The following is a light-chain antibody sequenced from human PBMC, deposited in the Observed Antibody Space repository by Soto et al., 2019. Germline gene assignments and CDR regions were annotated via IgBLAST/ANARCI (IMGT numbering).Light chain of an antibody. Sequence: EIVLTQSPGTLSLSPGERATLSCRASQSVSRSYLAWYQQKPGQAPRLLIYGASIRATAIPDRFSGSGSGTDFTLTINRLEPEDFAVYYCQQYGSSFPWTFGQGTKVEIK. CDR1: QSVSRSY. CDR2: GAS. V-gene: IGKV3-20*01. CDR3: QQYGSSFPWT. J-gene: IGKJ1*01.